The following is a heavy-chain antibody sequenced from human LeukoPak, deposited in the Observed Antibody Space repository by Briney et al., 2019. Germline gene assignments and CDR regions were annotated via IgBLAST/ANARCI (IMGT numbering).Heavy chain of an antibody. V-gene: IGHV3-74*01. CDR2: IKSDGTGI. D-gene: IGHD3-3*01. CDR1: GFTFSNYW. J-gene: IGHJ4*02. CDR3: VRGQTIDY. Sequence: PGGSLRLSYTTSGFTFSNYWMYWVRQAPGKGLMWVSRIKSDGTGITYTDSVEGRFTISRDNAKNTLYRQMNSLRDEDTAVYYCVRGQTIDYWGQGTLVTVSS.